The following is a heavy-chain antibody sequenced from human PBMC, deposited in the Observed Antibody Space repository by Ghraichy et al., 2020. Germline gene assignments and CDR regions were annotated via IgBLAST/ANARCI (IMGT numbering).Heavy chain of an antibody. CDR1: GGTFSTYA. V-gene: IGHV1-69*01. CDR3: ARGGEVAANNWFDP. J-gene: IGHJ5*02. Sequence: KVSCKASGGTFSTYAISWVRQAPGQGLEWMGGIIPIFGTANYAQKFQGRVTITADESTSTVYMELSSLRSEDTAVYYCARGGEVAANNWFDPWGQGTLVTVSS. D-gene: IGHD6-6*01. CDR2: IIPIFGTA.